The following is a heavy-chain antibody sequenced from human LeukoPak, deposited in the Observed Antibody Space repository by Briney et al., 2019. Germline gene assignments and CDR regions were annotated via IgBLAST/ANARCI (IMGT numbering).Heavy chain of an antibody. J-gene: IGHJ5*02. CDR1: GGSIGSFF. Sequence: SETLSLTCTVSGGSIGSFFWSWIRQPPGKGLEWIGFVSDGGSTNYNPSLQSRVTISGDTSKNQFSLKLSSVTAADTAVYYCVRKKSGSALAWFAPWGQGTLVTVSS. D-gene: IGHD3-10*01. CDR3: VRKKSGSALAWFAP. CDR2: VSDGGST. V-gene: IGHV4-59*01.